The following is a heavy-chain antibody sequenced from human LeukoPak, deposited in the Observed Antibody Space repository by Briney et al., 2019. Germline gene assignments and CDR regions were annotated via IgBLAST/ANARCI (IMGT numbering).Heavy chain of an antibody. CDR2: ISSDGSTI. CDR3: ARDSRGAFDI. D-gene: IGHD3-10*01. V-gene: IGHV3-11*01. Sequence: GGSLRLSCAASGFTFSDYYINWIRQAPGKGLEWISHISSDGSTIYSADSVKGRFTISRDNAKHSLYLQMNSLRAEDTAVYYCARDSRGAFDIWGQGTMVTVSS. CDR1: GFTFSDYY. J-gene: IGHJ3*02.